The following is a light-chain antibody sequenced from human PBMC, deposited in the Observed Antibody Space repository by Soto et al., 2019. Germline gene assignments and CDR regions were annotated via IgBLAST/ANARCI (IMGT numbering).Light chain of an antibody. J-gene: IGKJ4*01. CDR2: DAS. V-gene: IGKV3D-20*01. CDR3: QHYGDSTST. CDR1: QTITYDY. Sequence: IVLTQSPGTLSLSPEEVATLSCGASQTITYDYLAWYQQKPGLAPRLLVYDASKRATGIPDRFSGSGSGTVFTLTISTLEPEDFAVYYCQHYGDSTSTFGGGTRVEI.